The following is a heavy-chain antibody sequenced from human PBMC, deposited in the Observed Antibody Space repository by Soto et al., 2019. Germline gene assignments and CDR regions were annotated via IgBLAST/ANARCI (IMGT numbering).Heavy chain of an antibody. V-gene: IGHV3-30*18. CDR1: GFTFSSYG. CDR3: ANGYCSGGSCYPGHDAFDI. D-gene: IGHD2-15*01. Sequence: QVQLVESGGGVVQPGRSLRLSCAASGFTFSSYGMHWVRQAPGKGLEWVAVISYDGSNKYYADSVKGRFTISRDNSKNTLYLQMNSLRAEDTAVYYRANGYCSGGSCYPGHDAFDIWGQRTIVTVSS. CDR2: ISYDGSNK. J-gene: IGHJ3*02.